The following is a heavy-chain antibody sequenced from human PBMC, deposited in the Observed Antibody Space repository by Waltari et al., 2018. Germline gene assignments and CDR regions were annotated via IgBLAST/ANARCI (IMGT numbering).Heavy chain of an antibody. CDR1: GYTVTDYS. V-gene: IGHV7-4-1*02. CDR3: ARWRPPDYGLDN. D-gene: IGHD4-17*01. Sequence: QVQLVQSGSELKKPGTSVKISCKASGYTVTDYSLNWVRQASGQGFEWMARINTKTEKSTYAPDFTGRFVVSLDTSVSTAYLEIISLKAEDTAVYYCARWRPPDYGLDNWGQGTLVTVSA. J-gene: IGHJ4*02. CDR2: INTKTEKS.